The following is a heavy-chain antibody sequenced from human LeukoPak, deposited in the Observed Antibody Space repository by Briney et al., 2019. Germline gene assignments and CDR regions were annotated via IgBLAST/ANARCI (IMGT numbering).Heavy chain of an antibody. D-gene: IGHD5-18*01. CDR3: ARMDVDTAMVRSVYGMDV. Sequence: ASVKVSCKASGYTFTGYYMHWVRQAPGQGLEWMGGINPNSGGTNYAQKFQGRVTMTRDTSISTAYMELSRLRSDDTAVYYCARMDVDTAMVRSVYGMDVWGQGTTVTVSS. CDR2: INPNSGGT. CDR1: GYTFTGYY. V-gene: IGHV1-2*02. J-gene: IGHJ6*02.